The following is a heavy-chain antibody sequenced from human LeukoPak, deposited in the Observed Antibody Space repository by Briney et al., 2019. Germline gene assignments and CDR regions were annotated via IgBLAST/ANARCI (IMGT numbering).Heavy chain of an antibody. CDR3: ARDPCSSTSCYRRGAFDI. V-gene: IGHV1-18*01. J-gene: IGHJ3*02. Sequence: GASVKVSCKASGYTFTSYGISWVRQAPGQGLEWMGWTSAYNGNTNYAQKLQGRVTMTTDTSTSTAYMELRSLRSDDTAVYYCARDPCSSTSCYRRGAFDIWGQGTMVTVSS. D-gene: IGHD2-2*01. CDR1: GYTFTSYG. CDR2: TSAYNGNT.